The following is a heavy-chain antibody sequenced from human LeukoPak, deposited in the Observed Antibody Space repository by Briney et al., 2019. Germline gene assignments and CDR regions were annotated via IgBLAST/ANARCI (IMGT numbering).Heavy chain of an antibody. CDR1: GGTFSSYA. CDR3: ARGMTLDPYYYYYMDV. Sequence: SVKVSCKASGGTFSSYAISWVRQAPGQGLEWVGGIIPIFGTANYAQKFQGRVTITADGSTSTAYMELSSLRSEDTAVYYCARGMTLDPYYYYYMDVWGKGTTVTVSS. J-gene: IGHJ6*03. V-gene: IGHV1-69*13. CDR2: IIPIFGTA.